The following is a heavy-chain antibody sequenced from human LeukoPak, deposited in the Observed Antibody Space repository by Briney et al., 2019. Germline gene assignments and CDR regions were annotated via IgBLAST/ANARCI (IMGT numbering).Heavy chain of an antibody. Sequence: ASVKVSCKASGGTFSSYAISWVRQAPGQGLEWMGGIIPIFGTANYAQKFQGRVTITADESTSTAYMELSSLRSEDTAVYYCARGRRGGVVVVAATMDYYYYMDVWGKGTTVTISS. CDR3: ARGRRGGVVVVAATMDYYYYMDV. J-gene: IGHJ6*03. CDR2: IIPIFGTA. D-gene: IGHD2-15*01. V-gene: IGHV1-69*13. CDR1: GGTFSSYA.